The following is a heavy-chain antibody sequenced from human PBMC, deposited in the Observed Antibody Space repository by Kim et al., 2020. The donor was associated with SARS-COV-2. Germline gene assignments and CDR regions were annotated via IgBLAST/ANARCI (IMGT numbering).Heavy chain of an antibody. V-gene: IGHV3-74*01. Sequence: GGSLRLSCAASGFTFSKYWMHWVRQVPGKGLAWVSLINSDGTWTNYAASVRGRFTISRDNAKNRVDLQMNGLRAEDTAVYYCARERGGGNEDSWGQGTL. CDR3: ARERGGGNEDS. CDR1: GFTFSKYW. D-gene: IGHD2-15*01. CDR2: INSDGTWT. J-gene: IGHJ4*02.